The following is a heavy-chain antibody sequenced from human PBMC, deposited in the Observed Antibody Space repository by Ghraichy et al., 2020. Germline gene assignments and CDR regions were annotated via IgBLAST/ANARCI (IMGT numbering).Heavy chain of an antibody. CDR2: MYYSGST. D-gene: IGHD4-17*01. V-gene: IGHV4-39*01. CDR1: GDSISSSGYY. Sequence: SETLSLTCTVSGDSISSSGYYWDWIRQPPGKGLEWIASMYYSGSTYYNPSLKSRVTKSIDTSKNQFSLNLNSVTAADTAVYYCARRVTTVTTTWFDPWGQGTLVTVSS. CDR3: ARRVTTVTTTWFDP. J-gene: IGHJ5*02.